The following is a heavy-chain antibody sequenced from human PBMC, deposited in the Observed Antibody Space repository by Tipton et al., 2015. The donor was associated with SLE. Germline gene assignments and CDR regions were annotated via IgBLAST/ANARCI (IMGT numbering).Heavy chain of an antibody. CDR3: ARVQAYEGFDP. D-gene: IGHD3-16*01. J-gene: IGHJ5*02. Sequence: TLSLTCTVSNGSITSLYDYWGWVRQPPGKGLEWLGSVFYGGRYYYNASLRSRVTISVDTSKNQFSLKLSSVTAADTAVYYCARVQAYEGFDPWGQGTLVTVSS. CDR1: NGSITSLYDY. CDR2: VFYGGRY. V-gene: IGHV4-39*07.